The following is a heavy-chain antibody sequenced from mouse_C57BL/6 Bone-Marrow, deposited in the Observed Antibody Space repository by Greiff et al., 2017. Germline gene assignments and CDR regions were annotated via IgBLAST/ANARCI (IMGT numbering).Heavy chain of an antibody. D-gene: IGHD2-2*01. CDR2: INPYNGDT. CDR1: GYSFTGYF. V-gene: IGHV1-20*01. CDR3: AKSGRLPPYSMDY. J-gene: IGHJ4*01. Sequence: EVQLQQSGPELVKPGDSVKISCKASGYSFTGYFMNWVMQSHGKSLEWIGRINPYNGDTFYNQKFKGKATLTVDKSSSTAHMELRSLTSEDSAVXYCAKSGRLPPYSMDYWGQGTSVTVSS.